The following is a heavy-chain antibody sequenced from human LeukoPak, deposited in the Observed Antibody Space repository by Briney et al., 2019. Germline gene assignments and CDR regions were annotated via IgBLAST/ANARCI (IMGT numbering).Heavy chain of an antibody. D-gene: IGHD2-15*01. CDR3: ASRGSYCSGGSCHGDY. Sequence: PSETLSLTCNVSGGSISSSSYNWGWIRQPPGKGLEWIGSLYYSGTSFYNPSLKSRVTMSVDTSKNQFSLKLSSVTAADTAVYYCASRGSYCSGGSCHGDYWGQGTLVTVSS. CDR1: GGSISSSSYN. J-gene: IGHJ4*02. V-gene: IGHV4-39*01. CDR2: LYYSGTS.